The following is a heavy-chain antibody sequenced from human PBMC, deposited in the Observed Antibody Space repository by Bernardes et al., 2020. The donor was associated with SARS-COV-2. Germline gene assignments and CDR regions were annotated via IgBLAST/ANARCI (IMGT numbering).Heavy chain of an antibody. Sequence: GGSLRLSCEASGFTFSTYAMSWFRQAPGKGLEWVSDISGPGRTYYADSVKGRFIISRDNSKNTLYLEMNSLRAEDTAVYYCAKELAYGTTWRDYKYYFGMDVWGQGTTVTVSS. J-gene: IGHJ6*02. CDR3: AKELAYGTTWRDYKYYFGMDV. CDR1: GFTFSTYA. V-gene: IGHV3-23*01. CDR2: ISGPGRT. D-gene: IGHD2-8*01.